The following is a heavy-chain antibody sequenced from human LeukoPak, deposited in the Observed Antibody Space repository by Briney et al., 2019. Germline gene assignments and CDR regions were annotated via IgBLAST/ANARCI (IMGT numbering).Heavy chain of an antibody. CDR3: AKLSGYYDSNFH. CDR1: GFTFSSYG. J-gene: IGHJ4*02. CDR2: IRYDGSTE. Sequence: PGGSLRLSCVASGFTFSSYGMHWVRQAPGKGLEWLAFIRYDGSTEYYADSVKGRFTISRDNSKNTLYLQMNNLRTEDTAVYYCAKLSGYYDSNFHWGQGTLVTVSS. V-gene: IGHV3-30*02. D-gene: IGHD3-22*01.